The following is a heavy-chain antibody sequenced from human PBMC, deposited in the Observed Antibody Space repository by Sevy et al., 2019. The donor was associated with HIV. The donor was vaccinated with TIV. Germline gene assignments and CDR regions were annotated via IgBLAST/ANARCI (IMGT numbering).Heavy chain of an antibody. D-gene: IGHD6-13*01. V-gene: IGHV3-64D*06. CDR1: VFTFSSYA. CDR3: RTVYSSSWYYFDY. Sequence: GGSLRLSCSASVFTFSSYATHWVRQAPGKGLEYVSAITSNGGSTYYADSVKGRFTISRDNSKNTLYLQMSSLRAEDTAVYYCRTVYSSSWYYFDYWGQGTLVTVSS. CDR2: ITSNGGST. J-gene: IGHJ4*02.